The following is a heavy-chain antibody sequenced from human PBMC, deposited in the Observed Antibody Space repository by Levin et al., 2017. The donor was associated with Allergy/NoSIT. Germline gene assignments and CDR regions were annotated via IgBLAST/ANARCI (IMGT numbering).Heavy chain of an antibody. CDR2: IKQDGSEK. CDR3: ARGPRGSVLWWPTPHWYFDL. D-gene: IGHD2-21*01. V-gene: IGHV3-7*04. J-gene: IGHJ2*01. Sequence: GESLKISCAASGFTFSSYWMSWVRQAPGKGLEWVANIKQDGSEKYYVDSVKGRFTISRDNAKNSLYLQMNSLRAEDTAVYYCARGPRGSVLWWPTPHWYFDLWGRGTLVTVSS. CDR1: GFTFSSYW.